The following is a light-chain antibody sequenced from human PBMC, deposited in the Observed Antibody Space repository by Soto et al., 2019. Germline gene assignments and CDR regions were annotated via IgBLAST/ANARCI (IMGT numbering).Light chain of an antibody. V-gene: IGLV1-44*01. Sequence: QTVVTQPPSASGTPGQRVTISCSGSSSNIGSNTVNWYQQLPGTAPKLLMYSNNQRPSGVPDRFSGSKSGTSASLTISGLQSEDGADYYCAAWDDSLNGYVFGTGTKLTVL. CDR2: SNN. J-gene: IGLJ1*01. CDR1: SSNIGSNT. CDR3: AAWDDSLNGYV.